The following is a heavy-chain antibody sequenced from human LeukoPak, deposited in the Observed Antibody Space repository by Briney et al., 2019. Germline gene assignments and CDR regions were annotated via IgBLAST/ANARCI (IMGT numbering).Heavy chain of an antibody. Sequence: GASVKVSCKASGYTFTGYYMHWVRQAPGQGLEWMGWINPNSGGTNYAQKFQGRVTMTRDTSISTAYMELSRLRSDDTAVYYCAREGLGAAADGPWFDPWGQGTLVTVSS. J-gene: IGHJ5*02. CDR3: AREGLGAAADGPWFDP. CDR1: GYTFTGYY. V-gene: IGHV1-2*02. CDR2: INPNSGGT. D-gene: IGHD6-13*01.